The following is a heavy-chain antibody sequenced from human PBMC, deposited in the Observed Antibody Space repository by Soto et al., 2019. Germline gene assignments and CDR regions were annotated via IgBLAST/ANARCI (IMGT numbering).Heavy chain of an antibody. V-gene: IGHV3-53*01. CDR1: GFTVSNNY. D-gene: IGHD6-25*01. CDR3: ATQRGGGGY. Sequence: EVQLVESGGGLIQPGGSLRLSCAVSGFTVSNNYMSWVRQAPGKGLEGVSVIYSGGYTAYGDSVKGRFTISRDKSKNTLYLKKNRRRADAPAVYYWATQRGGGGYWGQGTLVTVSS. J-gene: IGHJ4*02. CDR2: IYSGGYT.